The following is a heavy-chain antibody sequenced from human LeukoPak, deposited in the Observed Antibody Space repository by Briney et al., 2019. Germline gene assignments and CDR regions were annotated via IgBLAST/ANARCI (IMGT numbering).Heavy chain of an antibody. CDR2: ISAYNGNT. V-gene: IGHV1-18*01. CDR1: GYTFNNYG. Sequence: ASVKVSCKASGYTFNNYGFTWVRQAPRQGLEWMGWISAYNGNTNSAQKFQGRVTMTGDTSISTAYMDLSRLRSDDTAVYYCARVRDWFDPWGQGTLVTVSS. J-gene: IGHJ5*02. CDR3: ARVRDWFDP.